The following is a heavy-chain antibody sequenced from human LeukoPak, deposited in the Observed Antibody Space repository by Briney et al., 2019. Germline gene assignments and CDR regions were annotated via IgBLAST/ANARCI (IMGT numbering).Heavy chain of an antibody. V-gene: IGHV3-23*01. CDR2: ISGSGGGT. CDR1: GFTFSNYA. J-gene: IGHJ4*02. CDR3: AKDVESGRSADY. D-gene: IGHD3-10*01. Sequence: AGGSLRLSCAASGFTFSNYAMSWVRQAPGKGLEWVSTISGSGGGTYYADSVKGRFTLSRDNSMNTLYLQMNSLRAEDTAVYYCAKDVESGRSADYWGQGTLVTVSS.